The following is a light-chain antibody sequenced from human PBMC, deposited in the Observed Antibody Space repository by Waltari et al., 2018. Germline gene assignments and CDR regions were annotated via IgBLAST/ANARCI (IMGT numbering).Light chain of an antibody. CDR1: SSEFGGYNY. CDR3: CSYAGSYTLV. V-gene: IGLV2-11*01. CDR2: DVS. J-gene: IGLJ2*01. Sequence: SALTPPRPVSGSPGQSLTISCTGTSSEFGGYNYVAWYQQHPGKAPKLMIYDVSKRPSGVPDRYSGSKSGNTASLTISGLQAEDEADYYCCSYAGSYTLVFGGGTKLTVL.